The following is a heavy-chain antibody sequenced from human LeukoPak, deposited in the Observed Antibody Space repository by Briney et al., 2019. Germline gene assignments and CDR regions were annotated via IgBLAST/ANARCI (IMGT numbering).Heavy chain of an antibody. CDR2: INHSGST. Sequence: SETLSLTCAVYGGSFSGYYWSWIRQPPGKGLEWIGEINHSGSTNYNPSLKSRVTISVDTSKNQFSLKLSSVTAADTAVHYCASRPITYYYDSSGYLVYWGQGTLVTVSS. CDR1: GGSFSGYY. CDR3: ASRPITYYYDSSGYLVY. D-gene: IGHD3-22*01. V-gene: IGHV4-34*01. J-gene: IGHJ4*02.